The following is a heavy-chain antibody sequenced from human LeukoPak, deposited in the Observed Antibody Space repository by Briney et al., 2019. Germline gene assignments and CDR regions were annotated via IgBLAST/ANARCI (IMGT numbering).Heavy chain of an antibody. V-gene: IGHV1-8*01. Sequence: ASVKVSCKASGYTFTSYDINWVRQATGQGLEWMGWMNPNSGNTGYAQKFQGRVTMTRNTSISTAYMELSSLRSEDTAVYYCARDPAYIAAAGTAGMDVWGQGTTVTVSS. CDR1: GYTFTSYD. CDR2: MNPNSGNT. D-gene: IGHD6-13*01. J-gene: IGHJ6*02. CDR3: ARDPAYIAAAGTAGMDV.